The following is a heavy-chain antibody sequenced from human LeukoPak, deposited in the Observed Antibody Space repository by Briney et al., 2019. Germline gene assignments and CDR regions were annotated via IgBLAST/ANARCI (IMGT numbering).Heavy chain of an antibody. Sequence: SETLSLTCTVSGGSISSSSYYWGWIRQPPGKGLEWIGSIYHSGGTSYNPSLKGRVTMAADTSKNQFSLRLISVTAADTAVYYCARVRFRSAAVVSPEWCFDLWGRGTLVTVSS. CDR2: IYHSGGT. V-gene: IGHV4-39*07. D-gene: IGHD4-23*01. CDR1: GGSISSSSYY. CDR3: ARVRFRSAAVVSPEWCFDL. J-gene: IGHJ2*01.